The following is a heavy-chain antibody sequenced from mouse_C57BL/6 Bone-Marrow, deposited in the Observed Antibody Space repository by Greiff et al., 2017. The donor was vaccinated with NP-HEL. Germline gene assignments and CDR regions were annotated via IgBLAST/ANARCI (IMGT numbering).Heavy chain of an antibody. D-gene: IGHD1-1*01. Sequence: QVQLQQSGAELVRPGTSVKVSCKASGYAFTNYLIEWVKQRPGQGLEWIGVINPGSGGTNYNEKFKGKATRTADKSSSTAYMQLSSLTSEDSAVYFCARGNGSSYLYWYFDVWGTGTTVTVSS. CDR3: ARGNGSSYLYWYFDV. CDR2: INPGSGGT. CDR1: GYAFTNYL. J-gene: IGHJ1*03. V-gene: IGHV1-54*01.